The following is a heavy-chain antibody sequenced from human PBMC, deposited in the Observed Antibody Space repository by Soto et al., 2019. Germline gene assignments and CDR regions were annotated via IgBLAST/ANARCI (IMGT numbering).Heavy chain of an antibody. CDR1: GFTVSRYD. CDR3: VSVLYDSGVVDF. J-gene: IGHJ4*02. Sequence: QLVESGGGLFQAGGSTRLSCLASGFTVSRYDMAWVRQAPGKGLEWASIIQTGGATYYTDSAQGRFTISRDNSRNTVYLQMSSLRVEDTGFYSCVSVLYDSGVVDFWGQGSPITVS. D-gene: IGHD5-12*01. CDR2: IQTGGAT. V-gene: IGHV3-53*01.